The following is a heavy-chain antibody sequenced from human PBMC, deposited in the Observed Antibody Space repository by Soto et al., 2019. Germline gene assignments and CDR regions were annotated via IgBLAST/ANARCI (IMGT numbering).Heavy chain of an antibody. D-gene: IGHD5-12*01. V-gene: IGHV1-2*04. Sequence: GASVKVSCKSSGDTFNDYYMHWVRQAPGQGLKWMGWINPNGGVTKYAQKFQGWVTMTRDTSIRTVYMQLSRLRSDDTAVYYCARESGGATATLDYYYFYMDVWGTGTTVTVSS. CDR2: INPNGGVT. CDR1: GDTFNDYY. J-gene: IGHJ6*03. CDR3: ARESGGATATLDYYYFYMDV.